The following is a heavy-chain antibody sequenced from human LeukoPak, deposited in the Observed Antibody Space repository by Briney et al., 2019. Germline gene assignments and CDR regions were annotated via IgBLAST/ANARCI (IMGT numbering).Heavy chain of an antibody. CDR3: ASAPLGATSRRGGASAFDI. V-gene: IGHV4-59*08. CDR1: GGSISSYY. D-gene: IGHD1-26*01. CDR2: IYYSGST. J-gene: IGHJ3*02. Sequence: SETLSLTCTVSGGSISSYYWSWIRQPPGKGLEWIGYIYYSGSTNYNPSLKSRVTISVDTSKNQFSLKLSSVTAADTAVYYCASAPLGATSRRGGASAFDIWGQGTMVTVSS.